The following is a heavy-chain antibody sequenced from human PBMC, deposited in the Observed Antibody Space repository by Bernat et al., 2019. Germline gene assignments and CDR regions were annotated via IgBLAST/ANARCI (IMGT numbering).Heavy chain of an antibody. D-gene: IGHD4-17*01. CDR3: ARPSFTVTRYSYAFDI. J-gene: IGHJ3*02. CDR1: GFTFSSYS. V-gene: IGHV3-48*02. Sequence: VQLVESGGGLVKPGGSLRLSCAASGFTFSSYSMNWVRQAPGKGLEWVSYISSSSTIYYADSVKGRFTISRDNAKNSLYLQMNSLRDEDTAVYYCARPSFTVTRYSYAFDIWGQGTMVTVSS. CDR2: ISSSSTI.